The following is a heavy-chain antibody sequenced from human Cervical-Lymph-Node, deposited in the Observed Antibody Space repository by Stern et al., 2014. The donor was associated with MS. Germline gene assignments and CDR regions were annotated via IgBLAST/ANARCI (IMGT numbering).Heavy chain of an antibody. CDR3: ARGRWYGDY. V-gene: IGHV4-59*01. D-gene: IGHD2-15*01. J-gene: IGHJ4*02. Sequence: QLQLQESGPGLVKPWETLSLTCTVSGASISSSHWTWIRQTPGKGLEWIGNVYQSGSTNYKPSLKSRATIFVDTSKNQVSLKLTSVTAADTAVYYCARGRWYGDYWGQGTLVTVSS. CDR1: GASISSSH. CDR2: VYQSGST.